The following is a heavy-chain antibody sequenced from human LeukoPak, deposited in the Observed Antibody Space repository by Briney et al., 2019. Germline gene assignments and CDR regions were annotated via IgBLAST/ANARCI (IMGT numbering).Heavy chain of an antibody. J-gene: IGHJ4*02. D-gene: IGHD3-10*02. CDR3: ARDSYMFGSDY. CDR1: GFTFTSYD. Sequence: GGSLRLSCATSGFTFTSYDFNWVRQPPGKGLEWVSYISNGGGTIYYADSVKGRFTISRDNAKNSVFLQMNTLRAEDTAIYYCARDSYMFGSDYWGQGTLVTVSS. V-gene: IGHV3-48*03. CDR2: ISNGGGTI.